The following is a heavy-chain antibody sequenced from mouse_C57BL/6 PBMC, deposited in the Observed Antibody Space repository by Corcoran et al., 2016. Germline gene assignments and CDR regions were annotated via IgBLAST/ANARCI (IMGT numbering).Heavy chain of an antibody. V-gene: IGHV9-3*01. CDR1: GYTFTTYG. J-gene: IGHJ3*01. CDR3: ARYNYGSSHWFAY. D-gene: IGHD1-1*01. Sequence: QIQLVQSGPELKKPGEPVKISCKASGYTFTTYGMSWVKQAPGKGLKWMGWINTYSGVPTYADDFKGRFAFSLETSASTAYLQINNLKNEDTATYFCARYNYGSSHWFAYGGQGTLVTVSA. CDR2: INTYSGVP.